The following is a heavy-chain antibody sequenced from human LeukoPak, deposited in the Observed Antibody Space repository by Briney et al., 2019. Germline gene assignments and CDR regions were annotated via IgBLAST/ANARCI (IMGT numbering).Heavy chain of an antibody. V-gene: IGHV4-39*01. CDR1: GDSVSSSFYY. CDR3: ARQGAGVPFDY. D-gene: IGHD3-10*01. Sequence: SETLSLTCTVSGDSVSSSFYYWGWIRQPPGKGLEWIGSMYYSGSTNYNPSLKSRVTISVDTSKNQFSLKLSSVTAADTAVYYCARQGAGVPFDYWGRGTLVTVSS. CDR2: MYYSGST. J-gene: IGHJ4*02.